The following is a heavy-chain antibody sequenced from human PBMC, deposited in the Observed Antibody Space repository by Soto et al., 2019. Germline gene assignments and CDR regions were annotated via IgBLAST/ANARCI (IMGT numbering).Heavy chain of an antibody. CDR2: INGYNGNA. D-gene: IGHD3-16*01. Sequence: QVQLVQSGAEVKKPGASVTVSCKASGYTFTTYGVSWVRQAPGQGLEWLGWINGYNGNAKYAENLQGRVSMTTDTSTSRAYMELRSLRSDDTAVYYCARMGDVPYYYYGMAVWGQGTTVTVSS. V-gene: IGHV1-18*01. CDR1: GYTFTTYG. J-gene: IGHJ6*02. CDR3: ARMGDVPYYYYGMAV.